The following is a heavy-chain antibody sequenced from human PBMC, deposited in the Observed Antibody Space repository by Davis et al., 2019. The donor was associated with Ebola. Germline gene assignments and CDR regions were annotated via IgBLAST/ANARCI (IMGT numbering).Heavy chain of an antibody. J-gene: IGHJ6*02. CDR2: ISGSGGST. D-gene: IGHD3-3*01. CDR3: AKDIITIFGVAPPGGMDV. V-gene: IGHV3-23*01. CDR1: GFTFSSYA. Sequence: GESLKISCAASGFTFSSYAMSWVRQAPGKGLEWVSAISGSGGSTYYADSVKGRFTISRDNSKNTLYLQMNSLRAEDTAVYYCAKDIITIFGVAPPGGMDVWGQGTTVTVSS.